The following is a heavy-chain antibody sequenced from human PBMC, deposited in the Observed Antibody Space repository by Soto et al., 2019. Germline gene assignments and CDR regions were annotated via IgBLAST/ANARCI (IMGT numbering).Heavy chain of an antibody. D-gene: IGHD2-8*01. V-gene: IGHV1-2*04. CDR2: IDGDSGDT. J-gene: IGHJ6*02. Sequence: QVQLVQSGAEVKKPGASVKVSCKASGYTFTNYYIHWVRQAPGQGLEWMGWIDGDSGDTKDAQKFQGWVTMTRDTPHNTAYMELSTLTSYDTAVYYCARTPNNGRAGGYGMDVWGQGTTVTVSS. CDR3: ARTPNNGRAGGYGMDV. CDR1: GYTFTNYY.